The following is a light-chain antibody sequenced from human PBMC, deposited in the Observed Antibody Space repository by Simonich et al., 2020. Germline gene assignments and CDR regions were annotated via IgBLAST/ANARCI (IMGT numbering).Light chain of an antibody. V-gene: IGLV2-14*01. CDR2: DVS. CDR1: SSDVGGYNY. CDR3: SSYTSSSTLV. Sequence: QSALTQPASVSGSPGQSITISCTGTSSDVGGYNYASWYQQHPGKAPKLMIYDVSSRPSGVSNRCSGSKSGNTASLTISGLQAEDEADYYCSSYTSSSTLVFGGGTKLTVL. J-gene: IGLJ3*02.